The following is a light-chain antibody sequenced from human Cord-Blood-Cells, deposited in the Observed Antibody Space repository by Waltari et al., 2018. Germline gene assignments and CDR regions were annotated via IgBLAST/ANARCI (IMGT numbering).Light chain of an antibody. CDR1: SRDVGGYTY. CDR2: DVS. CDR3: CSYAGSYTYV. V-gene: IGLV2-11*01. Sequence: QSALTQPRSVSGSPGQSVTISCTGTSRDVGGYTYVSCYQQHPGKAPKLMIYDVSKRPSGVPDRFSGSKSGNTASLTISGLQAEDEADYYCCSYAGSYTYVFGTGTKVTVL. J-gene: IGLJ1*01.